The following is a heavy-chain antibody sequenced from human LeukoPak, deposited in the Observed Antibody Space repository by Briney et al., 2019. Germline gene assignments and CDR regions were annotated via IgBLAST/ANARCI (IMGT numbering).Heavy chain of an antibody. V-gene: IGHV4-61*02. CDR1: GGSISSGSYY. CDR3: AREDGGTHSSDY. CDR2: IYTSGST. J-gene: IGHJ4*02. D-gene: IGHD4-23*01. Sequence: NPSETLSLTCTVSGGSISSGSYYWSWIRQPAGKGLEWIGRIYTSGSTNYNPSLKSRVTISVDTSKNQFSLELRSVTAADTALYYCAREDGGTHSSDYWGQGTLVTVSS.